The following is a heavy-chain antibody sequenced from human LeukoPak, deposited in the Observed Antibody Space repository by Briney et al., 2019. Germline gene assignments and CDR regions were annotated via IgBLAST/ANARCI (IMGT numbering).Heavy chain of an antibody. J-gene: IGHJ4*02. CDR2: ISWSSGSI. CDR1: GFTFDNYA. CDR3: AKDFSLVVAAYFAD. D-gene: IGHD2-15*01. V-gene: IGHV3-9*01. Sequence: TGRSLRLSCAASGFTFDNYAMRWVRQPPGKGLEWVSGISWSSGSIGYADSVKGRFTISRANAKTTLYLKMNRLRAEDTALNYCAKDFSLVVAAYFADGGQGSLVSVSS.